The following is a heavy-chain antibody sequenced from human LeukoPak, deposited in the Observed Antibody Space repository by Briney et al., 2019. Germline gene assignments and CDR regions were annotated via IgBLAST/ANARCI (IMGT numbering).Heavy chain of an antibody. CDR1: GFTFSSYE. V-gene: IGHV3-48*03. D-gene: IGHD4-17*01. CDR3: ARDPSYGDYADY. CDR2: ISSSGSTI. Sequence: GGSLRLSCAASGFTFSSYEMNWVRQAPGKGLEWVSYISSSGSTIYYADSVKGRFTISRDNAKNSPYLQMNSLRAEDTAVYYCARDPSYGDYADYWGQGTLVTVSS. J-gene: IGHJ4*02.